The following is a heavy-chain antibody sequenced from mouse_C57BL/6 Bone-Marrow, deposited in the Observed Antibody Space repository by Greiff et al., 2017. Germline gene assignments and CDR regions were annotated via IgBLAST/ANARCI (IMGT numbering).Heavy chain of an antibody. CDR3: ARSDYYGSIPYAMDC. J-gene: IGHJ4*01. V-gene: IGHV1-59*01. D-gene: IGHD1-1*01. CDR1: GYTFTSYW. Sequence: QVQLQQPGAELASPGTSVKLSCKASGYTFTSYWMHWVKQRPGTGLEWIGVIDTSDSYTKYNQKFTGKATLTVDKFYSTASIQLASLTSEDSAVYYCARSDYYGSIPYAMDCWGQGSSVTVTS. CDR2: IDTSDSYT.